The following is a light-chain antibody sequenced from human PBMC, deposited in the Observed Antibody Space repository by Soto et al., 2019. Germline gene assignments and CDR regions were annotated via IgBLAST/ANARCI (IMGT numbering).Light chain of an antibody. V-gene: IGKV2-30*01. J-gene: IGKJ1*01. CDR2: KVS. Sequence: DVVMTQPPLSVPVTLGQPASISCWSSQSLVYSDGNIYLSWFQQRPGQYPRSLIYKVSNRDSGVPDRISGSGSGTDFKLKISRVEAEDVGVYYCMQGTHWPPTFGQGTKV. CDR3: MQGTHWPPT. CDR1: QSLVYSDGNIY.